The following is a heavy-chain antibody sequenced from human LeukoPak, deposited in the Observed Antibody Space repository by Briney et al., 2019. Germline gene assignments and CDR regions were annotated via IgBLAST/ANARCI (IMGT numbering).Heavy chain of an antibody. V-gene: IGHV5-51*01. CDR3: ARHPDLYSCGTGFFDY. J-gene: IGHJ4*02. D-gene: IGHD5-18*01. Sequence: GESLKISCKGSGYSFTSYWIGWVRQMPGKGLEWMGIIYPGDSDTRYSPSFQGQVTISADKSISTAYLQWSSLKASDTAMYYCARHPDLYSCGTGFFDYWGQGTLVTVSS. CDR2: IYPGDSDT. CDR1: GYSFTSYW.